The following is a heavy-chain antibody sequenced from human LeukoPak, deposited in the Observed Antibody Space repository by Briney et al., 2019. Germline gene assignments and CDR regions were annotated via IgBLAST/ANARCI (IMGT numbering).Heavy chain of an antibody. CDR1: GFTFSSYS. Sequence: GGSLRLSCAASGFTFSSYSMNWVRQAPGKGLEWVGRSRNKVNSYTTEYAASVEGRFTISRDGSENSMYLHMNSLKTEDTAVYNCARMSTGYYYMDVGGKGTTVIISS. CDR3: ARMSTGYYYMDV. D-gene: IGHD3-9*01. J-gene: IGHJ6*03. V-gene: IGHV3-72*01. CDR2: SRNKVNSYTT.